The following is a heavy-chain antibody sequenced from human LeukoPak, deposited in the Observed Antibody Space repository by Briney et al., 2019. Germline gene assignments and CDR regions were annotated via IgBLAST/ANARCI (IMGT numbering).Heavy chain of an antibody. Sequence: ASVKVSCKASGYTFTGYCMHWVRQAPGQGLEWMGWINPNSGGTNYAQKFQGRVTMTRDTSISTAYMELSRLRSDDTAVYYCARTYCSSTSCYMDAFDIWGQGTMVTVSS. V-gene: IGHV1-2*02. D-gene: IGHD2-2*02. CDR2: INPNSGGT. CDR1: GYTFTGYC. CDR3: ARTYCSSTSCYMDAFDI. J-gene: IGHJ3*02.